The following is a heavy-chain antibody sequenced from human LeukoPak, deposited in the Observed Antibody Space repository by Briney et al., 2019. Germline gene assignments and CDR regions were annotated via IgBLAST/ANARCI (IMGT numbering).Heavy chain of an antibody. CDR2: IYYSGST. CDR3: ARDLWGSGSYLDY. V-gene: IGHV4-39*07. J-gene: IGHJ4*02. CDR1: GGSISSSSYY. Sequence: SETLSLTGTVSGGSISSSSYYWGWIRQPPGKGLEWIGSIYYSGSTYYNPSLKSRVTISVDTSKNQFSLKLSSVTAADTAVYYCARDLWGSGSYLDYWGQGTLVTVSS. D-gene: IGHD3-10*01.